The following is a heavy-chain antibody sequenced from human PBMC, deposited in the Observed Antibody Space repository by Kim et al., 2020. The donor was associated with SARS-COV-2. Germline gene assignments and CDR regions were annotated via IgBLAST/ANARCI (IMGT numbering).Heavy chain of an antibody. CDR1: GFTFSNYA. D-gene: IGHD6-19*01. V-gene: IGHV3-23*01. J-gene: IGHJ4*02. CDR3: AIRAVPGTLSLYFDY. CDR2: ISASGAGT. Sequence: GGSLRLSCAASGFTFSNYAMSWVRQAPGKGLEWVSSISASGAGTYYADSVKGRFTISRDNSKNTLYLQTNSLRAEDTAIYYCAIRAVPGTLSLYFDYWGQGTLVTVSS.